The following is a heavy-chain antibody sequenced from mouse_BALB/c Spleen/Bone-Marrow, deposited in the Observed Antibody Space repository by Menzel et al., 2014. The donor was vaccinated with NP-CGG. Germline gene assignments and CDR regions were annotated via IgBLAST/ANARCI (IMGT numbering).Heavy chain of an antibody. CDR3: ARCYDGYYGFAY. CDR2: ISSGSSTI. V-gene: IGHV5-17*02. CDR1: GFTFSSFG. Sequence: EVKVVESGGGLVQPGGSRKLSCAASGFTFSSFGMHWVCQAPEKGLEWVAYISSGSSTIYYADTVKGRFTISRDNPKNTLFLQMPSLRSEDTAMYYCARCYDGYYGFAYWGQGTLVTVSA. J-gene: IGHJ3*01. D-gene: IGHD2-3*01.